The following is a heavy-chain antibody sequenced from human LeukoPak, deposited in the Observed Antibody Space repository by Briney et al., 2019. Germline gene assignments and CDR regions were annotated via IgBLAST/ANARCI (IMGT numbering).Heavy chain of an antibody. Sequence: GGSLRLSCAASGFTFSSYAMSWVRQAPGKGLEWVSGISGSVGSTHYADSVKGRFTISRDNSKNTLYLQMNSLRAEDTAVYYCAKDRRGCTSTSCYYRFDYWGQGTLVTVSS. J-gene: IGHJ4*02. V-gene: IGHV3-23*01. CDR3: AKDRRGCTSTSCYYRFDY. D-gene: IGHD2-2*01. CDR1: GFTFSSYA. CDR2: ISGSVGST.